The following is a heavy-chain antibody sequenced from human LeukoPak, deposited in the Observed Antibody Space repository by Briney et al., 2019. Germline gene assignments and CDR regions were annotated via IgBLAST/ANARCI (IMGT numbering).Heavy chain of an antibody. V-gene: IGHV3-53*01. CDR1: GFTVSSNY. CDR2: IYSGGST. D-gene: IGHD2-21*02. Sequence: EGSLRLSCAASGFTVSSNYMSWVRQAPGKGLEWVSVIYSGGSTYYADSVKGRFTISRDNSKNTLYLQMNSLRAEDTAVYYCARDRYCGGDCYSDYWGQGTLVTVSS. J-gene: IGHJ4*02. CDR3: ARDRYCGGDCYSDY.